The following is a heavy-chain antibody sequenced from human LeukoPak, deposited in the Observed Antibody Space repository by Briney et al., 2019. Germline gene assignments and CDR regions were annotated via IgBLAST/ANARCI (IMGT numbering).Heavy chain of an antibody. V-gene: IGHV1-18*01. CDR1: GYTFSNYG. CDR3: ARGPPCSGTSCYGPYYYYYGMDV. CDR2: ISAYSGDT. D-gene: IGHD2-2*01. Sequence: GASVKVSCKASGYTFSNYGISWVRQAPGQGLEWLGWISAYSGDTNYEHNIQGSVIMTTDTSTSTAYMELRSLRSDDTAVYYCARGPPCSGTSCYGPYYYYYGMDVWGQGTTVTVSS. J-gene: IGHJ6*02.